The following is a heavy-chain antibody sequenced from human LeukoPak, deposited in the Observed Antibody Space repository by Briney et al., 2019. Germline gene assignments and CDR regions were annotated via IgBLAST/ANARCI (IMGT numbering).Heavy chain of an antibody. CDR1: GFTFSDYY. CDR3: ASDEGYSYGQAIDY. CDR2: ISSSSSYI. J-gene: IGHJ4*02. Sequence: GGSLRLSCAASGFTFSDYYMSWIRQAPGKGLEWVSSISSSSSYIYYADSVKGRFTISRDNAKNSLYLQMNSLRAEDTAVYYCASDEGYSYGQAIDYWGQGTLVTVSS. V-gene: IGHV3-11*06. D-gene: IGHD5-18*01.